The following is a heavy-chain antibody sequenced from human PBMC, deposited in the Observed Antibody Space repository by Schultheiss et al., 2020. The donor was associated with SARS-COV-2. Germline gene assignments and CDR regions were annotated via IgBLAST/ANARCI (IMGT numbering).Heavy chain of an antibody. CDR1: GGSISSGGYY. D-gene: IGHD5-24*01. V-gene: IGHV4-31*03. Sequence: SETLSLTCTVSGGSISSGGYYWSWIRQHPGKGLEWIGYIYYSGSTYYNPSLKSRVTISVDTSKNQFSLKLSSVTAADTAVYYCARERGQRGAFDIWGQGTMVTVSS. CDR3: ARERGQRGAFDI. CDR2: IYYSGST. J-gene: IGHJ3*02.